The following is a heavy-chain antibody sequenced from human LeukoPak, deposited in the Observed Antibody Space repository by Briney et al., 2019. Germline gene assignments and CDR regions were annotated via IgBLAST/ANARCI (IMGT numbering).Heavy chain of an antibody. V-gene: IGHV4-34*01. Sequence: SETLSLTCAVYGGSFSGYYWSWIRQPPGKGLEWIGEINHSGSTNYNPSLKSRVTISVDTSKNQFSLKLSSVTAADTAVYYCAREVAAAGNGYWGQGTPVTVSS. J-gene: IGHJ4*02. CDR3: AREVAAAGNGY. CDR1: GGSFSGYY. CDR2: INHSGST. D-gene: IGHD6-13*01.